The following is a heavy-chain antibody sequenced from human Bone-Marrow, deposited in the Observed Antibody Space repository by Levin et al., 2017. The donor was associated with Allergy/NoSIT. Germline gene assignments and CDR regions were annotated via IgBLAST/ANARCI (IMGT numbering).Heavy chain of an antibody. J-gene: IGHJ3*02. CDR3: AREMAETAADTFDI. D-gene: IGHD2-8*01. CDR2: ISPYNGDT. Sequence: ASVKVSCKASGYTFTFYGLTWVRQAPGQGLEWMGWISPYNGDTKYGQNFQGRVTMTADTSTSTVYMELRSLRFDDTAIYYCAREMAETAADTFDIWGQGTMVIVSS. CDR1: GYTFTFYG. V-gene: IGHV1-18*01.